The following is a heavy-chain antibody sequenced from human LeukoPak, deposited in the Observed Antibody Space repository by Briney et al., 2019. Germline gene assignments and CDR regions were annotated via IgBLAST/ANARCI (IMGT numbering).Heavy chain of an antibody. CDR3: ARLSYDSSHYYYDVFDI. J-gene: IGHJ3*02. V-gene: IGHV3-21*01. Sequence: SGGSLRLSCAASGFTFRSNTMTWVRQAPGKGLEWVSSISSSSSFIYYADSVKGRFTISRDNAKNSLYLQMNSLRGDDTAVYYCARLSYDSSHYYYDVFDIWGQGTMVTVSS. D-gene: IGHD3-22*01. CDR1: GFTFRSNT. CDR2: ISSSSSFI.